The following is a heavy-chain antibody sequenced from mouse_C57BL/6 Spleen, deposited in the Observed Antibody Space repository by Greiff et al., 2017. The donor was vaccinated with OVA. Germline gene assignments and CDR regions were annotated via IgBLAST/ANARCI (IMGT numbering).Heavy chain of an antibody. J-gene: IGHJ2*01. Sequence: EVHLVESGGGLVKPGGSLKLSCAASGFTFSDYGMHWVRQAPEKGLEWVAYISSGSSTIYYADTVKGRFTISRDNAKNTLFLQMASLGAEDTAMYYCAELYGNDYWGQGTTLTVSA. CDR2: ISSGSSTI. V-gene: IGHV5-17*01. D-gene: IGHD2-1*01. CDR3: AELYGNDY. CDR1: GFTFSDYG.